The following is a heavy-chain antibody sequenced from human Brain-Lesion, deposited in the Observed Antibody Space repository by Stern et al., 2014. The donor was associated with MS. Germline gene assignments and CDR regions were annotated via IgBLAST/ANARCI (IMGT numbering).Heavy chain of an antibody. V-gene: IGHV1-2*02. Sequence: VQLVQSGAEVKKPGASVTVSCKTSGYIFTGYYIHWVRQAPGQGLEWMAWINPNTGGTKYAQTFQGRVTMSRDTSISTAYVELSSLTSDDTAVYYCARDQRGITIFGVVTDYYYLGMDVWGQGTTVTVSS. CDR2: INPNTGGT. CDR3: ARDQRGITIFGVVTDYYYLGMDV. CDR1: GYIFTGYY. J-gene: IGHJ6*02. D-gene: IGHD3-3*01.